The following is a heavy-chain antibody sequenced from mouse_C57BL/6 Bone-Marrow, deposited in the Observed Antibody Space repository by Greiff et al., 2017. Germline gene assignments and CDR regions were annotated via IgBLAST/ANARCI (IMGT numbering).Heavy chain of an antibody. CDR3: ARGLTTVVYYFDY. CDR2: IYPGSGNT. D-gene: IGHD1-1*01. CDR1: GYTFTDYY. Sequence: VQLQQSGAELVRPGASVKLSCKASGYTFTDYYINWVKQRPGQGLEWIARIYPGSGNTYYNEKFKGKATLTAEKSSSTAYMQLSSLTSEDSAVYFCARGLTTVVYYFDYWGQGTTLTVSS. J-gene: IGHJ2*01. V-gene: IGHV1-76*01.